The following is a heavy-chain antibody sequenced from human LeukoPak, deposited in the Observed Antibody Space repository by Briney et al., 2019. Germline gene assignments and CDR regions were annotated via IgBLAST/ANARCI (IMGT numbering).Heavy chain of an antibody. CDR2: IYSGGST. J-gene: IGHJ3*02. CDR3: ARPRGGYYVSSGLDAFDI. Sequence: GGSLRLSCAASGFTVSSNYMSWVRQAPGKGLEWVSVIYSGGSTYYADSVKGRFTISRDNSKNTLYLQMNSLRAEDTAVYYCARPRGGYYVSSGLDAFDIWGQGTMVTVSS. D-gene: IGHD3-22*01. V-gene: IGHV3-66*02. CDR1: GFTVSSNY.